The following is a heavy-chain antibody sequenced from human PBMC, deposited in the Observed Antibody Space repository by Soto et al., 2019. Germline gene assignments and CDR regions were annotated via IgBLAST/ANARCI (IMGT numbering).Heavy chain of an antibody. CDR2: IWHDGTKE. V-gene: IGHV3-33*08. J-gene: IGHJ4*02. Sequence: QVRLVESGGGVVQPGRSLRLSCAASGFKFDNFGMHWVRQAPGKVPEWVAVIWHDGTKEHYADSVKGRFTISRDNSKNTVYLQMNSLRGDDTAMYYCARDRGVGATNAMDYWGQGTRVTVSA. CDR1: GFKFDNFG. CDR3: ARDRGVGATNAMDY. D-gene: IGHD1-26*01.